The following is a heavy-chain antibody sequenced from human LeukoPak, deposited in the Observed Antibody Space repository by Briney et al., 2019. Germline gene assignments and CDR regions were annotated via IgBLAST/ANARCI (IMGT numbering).Heavy chain of an antibody. Sequence: GASVEVSCQASRYTFTSYGISWVRQAPGQGLEWMGWISAYNGNTNYAQKLQGRVTMTTDTSTSTAYMELRSLRSDDTAVYYCATLIMITFGGVTPSDYFDYWGQGTLVTVSS. D-gene: IGHD3-16*01. CDR2: ISAYNGNT. V-gene: IGHV1-18*01. J-gene: IGHJ4*02. CDR3: ATLIMITFGGVTPSDYFDY. CDR1: RYTFTSYG.